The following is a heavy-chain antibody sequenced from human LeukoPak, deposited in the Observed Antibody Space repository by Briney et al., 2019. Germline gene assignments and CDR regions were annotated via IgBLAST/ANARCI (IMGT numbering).Heavy chain of an antibody. V-gene: IGHV1-18*01. Sequence: ASVKVSCKASGYTFTNYGISWVRQAPGQGLECMGWISAYNGNTKYVQKFQGRDTMTRDMSTSTVYMELSSLRSEDTAVYYCARGYCSGGSCYLPYYYYMDVWGKGTTVTVSS. CDR3: ARGYCSGGSCYLPYYYYMDV. CDR1: GYTFTNYG. CDR2: ISAYNGNT. D-gene: IGHD2-15*01. J-gene: IGHJ6*03.